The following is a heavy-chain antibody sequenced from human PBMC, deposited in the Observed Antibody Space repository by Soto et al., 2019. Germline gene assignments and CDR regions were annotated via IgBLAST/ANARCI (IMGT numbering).Heavy chain of an antibody. CDR3: ANHDYIWGSYRYGAFDI. CDR1: GFTFSSYA. Sequence: GGSLRLSCAASGFTFSSYAMSWVRQAPGKGLEWVSAISGSGGSTYYADSVKGRFTISRDNSKNTLYLQMNSLRAEDTAVYYGANHDYIWGSYRYGAFDIWGQGTMVTVSS. J-gene: IGHJ3*02. D-gene: IGHD3-16*02. CDR2: ISGSGGST. V-gene: IGHV3-23*01.